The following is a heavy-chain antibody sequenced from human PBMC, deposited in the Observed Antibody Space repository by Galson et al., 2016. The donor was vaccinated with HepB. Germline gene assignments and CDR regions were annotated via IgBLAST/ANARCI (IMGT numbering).Heavy chain of an antibody. J-gene: IGHJ4*02. V-gene: IGHV3-48*01. CDR3: ARKGGIYSPWGY. CDR1: GFIVSSND. CDR2: ISTSSSTI. D-gene: IGHD3-10*01. Sequence: SLRLSCAASGFIVSSNDMSWVRQAPGKGLEWISYISTSSSTIYYADSVKGRFTISRDNAKNSMYLQMNSLRAEDTAVYYCARKGGIYSPWGYWGQGTLVTVSS.